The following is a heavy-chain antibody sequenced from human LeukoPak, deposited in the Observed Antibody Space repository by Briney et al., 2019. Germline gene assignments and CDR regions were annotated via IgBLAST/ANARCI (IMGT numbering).Heavy chain of an antibody. CDR2: IKQDGSEK. CDR1: GFTFSSYW. CDR3: AKPGFLEWPPPRD. J-gene: IGHJ4*02. V-gene: IGHV3-7*01. Sequence: GGSLRLSCAASGFTFSSYWMSWVRQAPGKGLEWVANIKQDGSEKYYVDSVKGRFTISRDNSKNTLYLQMNSLRAEDTAVYYCAKPGFLEWPPPRDWGQGTLVTVSS. D-gene: IGHD3-3*01.